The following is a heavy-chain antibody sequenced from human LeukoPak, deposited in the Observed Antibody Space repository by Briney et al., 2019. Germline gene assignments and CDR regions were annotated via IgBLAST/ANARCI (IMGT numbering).Heavy chain of an antibody. CDR1: GFTFSSYS. CDR2: ISTSGEST. D-gene: IGHD3-10*01. J-gene: IGHJ4*02. CDR3: AERYFGNYYSDS. V-gene: IGHV3-23*01. Sequence: GGSLRLSCAASGFTFSSYSMNWVRQAPGKGLEWVSAISTSGESTYYADSVKGRFTISRDNSKNTQYLQMNRLRAEDTAVYYCAERYFGNYYSDSWGQGTLVSVSS.